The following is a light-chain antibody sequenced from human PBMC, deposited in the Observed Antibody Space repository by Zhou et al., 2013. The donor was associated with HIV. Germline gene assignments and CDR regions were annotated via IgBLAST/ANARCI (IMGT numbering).Light chain of an antibody. CDR2: GAS. CDR3: QQYGSSPRT. Sequence: EIVLTQSPGTLSLSPGDSATLSCRASQSVSSSYLAWHQQKFGQAPRLLIYGASIRATDIPDRFSGSGSGTDFTLTISRLEPEDFAVYYCQQYGSSPRTFGQGTKVEIK. CDR1: QSVSSSY. V-gene: IGKV3-20*01. J-gene: IGKJ1*01.